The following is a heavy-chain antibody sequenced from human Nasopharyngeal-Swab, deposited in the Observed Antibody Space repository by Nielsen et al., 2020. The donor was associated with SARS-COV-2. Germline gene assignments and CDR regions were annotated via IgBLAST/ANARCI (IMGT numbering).Heavy chain of an antibody. Sequence: GGSLRLSCAASGFTFSSYGMSWVRQAPGKGLEWVSGINWNGGSTGYADSVKGRFTISRDNAKNSLYLQMNSLRAEDTALYHCAREGGYCSGGSCPYYGMDVWGQGTTVTVSS. V-gene: IGHV3-20*01. D-gene: IGHD2-15*01. CDR1: GFTFSSYG. J-gene: IGHJ6*02. CDR3: AREGGYCSGGSCPYYGMDV. CDR2: INWNGGST.